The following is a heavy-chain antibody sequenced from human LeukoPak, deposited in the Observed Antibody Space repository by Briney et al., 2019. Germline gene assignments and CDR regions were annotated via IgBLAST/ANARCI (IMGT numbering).Heavy chain of an antibody. Sequence: SETPSLTCTVSGGSISSYYWSWIRQPPGKGLEWIGYIYYSGSTNYNPSLKSRVTISVDTSKNQFSLKLSSVTAADTAVYYCASGIGWFDPWGQGTLVTVSS. V-gene: IGHV4-59*01. D-gene: IGHD1-14*01. CDR1: GGSISSYY. CDR2: IYYSGST. J-gene: IGHJ5*02. CDR3: ASGIGWFDP.